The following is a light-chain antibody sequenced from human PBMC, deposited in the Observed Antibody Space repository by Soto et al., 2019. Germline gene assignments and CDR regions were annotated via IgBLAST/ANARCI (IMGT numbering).Light chain of an antibody. V-gene: IGLV2-14*02. CDR2: EGN. CDR1: SSDVGSYNL. J-gene: IGLJ1*01. Sequence: QSALTQPASVSASPGQSITISCTGTSSDVGSYNLVSWFQQHPGKAPKLMIYEGNKRPSGVSNRFSGSKSGNTASLTISGLQAEDEANYYCSSYTSSSLYVFGTGTKVTVL. CDR3: SSYTSSSLYV.